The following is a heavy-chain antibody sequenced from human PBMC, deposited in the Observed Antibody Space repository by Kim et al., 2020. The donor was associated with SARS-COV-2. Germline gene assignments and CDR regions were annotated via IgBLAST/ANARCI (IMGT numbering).Heavy chain of an antibody. CDR2: DT. V-gene: IGHV5-51*01. J-gene: IGHJ2*01. CDR3: ARSGSWYFDL. D-gene: IGHD2-15*01. Sequence: DTRYSPSFQGQVTISADKSISTAYLQWSSRKASDTARYYCARSGSWYFDLWGRGTLVTVSS.